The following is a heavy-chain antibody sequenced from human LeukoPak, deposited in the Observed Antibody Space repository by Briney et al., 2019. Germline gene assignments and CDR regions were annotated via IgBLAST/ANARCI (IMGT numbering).Heavy chain of an antibody. V-gene: IGHV4-39*01. Sequence: SETLSLTCAVYGGSFSGYCWGWIRQPPGKGLEWLGSFYYSGSTYYKPSLKSRVTISVDTSKNQFSLNLSSVTAADTAVYYCARLVVSSWYHEVLLGRDYWGQGTLVTVSS. D-gene: IGHD6-13*01. CDR3: ARLVVSSWYHEVLLGRDY. J-gene: IGHJ4*02. CDR2: FYYSGST. CDR1: GGSFSGYC.